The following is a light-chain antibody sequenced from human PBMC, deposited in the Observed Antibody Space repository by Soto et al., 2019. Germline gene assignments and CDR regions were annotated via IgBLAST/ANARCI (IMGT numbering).Light chain of an antibody. Sequence: DIQMTQSPSSVSASVGDRVTITCRASQGISSWLAWYQQKPGKAPKLLIYAASSLQSGVPSRFSGSGSGTVSPITSSSLHPEDFAYYYRQQDNSFPLTFGGGTKVEIK. CDR3: QQDNSFPLT. V-gene: IGKV1-12*01. J-gene: IGKJ4*01. CDR1: QGISSW. CDR2: AAS.